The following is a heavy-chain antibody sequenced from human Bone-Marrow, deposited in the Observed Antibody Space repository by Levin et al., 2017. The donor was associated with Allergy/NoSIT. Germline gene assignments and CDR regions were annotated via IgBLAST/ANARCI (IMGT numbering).Heavy chain of an antibody. CDR3: ARSYEDGAAMGIIDY. CDR1: GGSFSGYY. V-gene: IGHV4-34*01. CDR2: INHSGST. Sequence: PSQTLSLTCAVYGGSFSGYYWSWIRQPPGKGLEWIGEINHSGSTNYNPSLKSRLTISVDTSKNQFSLKLSSVTAADTAVYYCARSYEDGAAMGIIDYWGQGTLVTVSS. J-gene: IGHJ4*02. D-gene: IGHD1-14*01.